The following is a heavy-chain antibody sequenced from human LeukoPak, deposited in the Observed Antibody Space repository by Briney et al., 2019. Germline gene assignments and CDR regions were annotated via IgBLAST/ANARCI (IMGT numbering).Heavy chain of an antibody. D-gene: IGHD6-19*01. Sequence: SETLSLTCAVYGGSFSGYYWSWIRQPPGKGLEWIGEINHSGSTNYNPSLKSRVTISVDTSKNQFSLKLSSVTAADTAVYYCARGRAVAGTYAFDIWGQVTMVTVSS. CDR1: GGSFSGYY. CDR3: ARGRAVAGTYAFDI. V-gene: IGHV4-34*01. CDR2: INHSGST. J-gene: IGHJ3*02.